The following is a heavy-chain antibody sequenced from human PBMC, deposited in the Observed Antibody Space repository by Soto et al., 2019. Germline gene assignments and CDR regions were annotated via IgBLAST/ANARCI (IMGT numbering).Heavy chain of an antibody. J-gene: IGHJ6*02. CDR2: IIPIFGTA. CDR1: GGTFSSYA. V-gene: IGHV1-69*06. D-gene: IGHD2-15*01. Sequence: SVKVSCKASGGTFSSYAISWVRQSPGQGLEWMGGIIPIFGTANYAQKFQGRVTITADKSTSTAYMELSSLRSEDTAVYYCARGRGHIVVVVAATLYYYGMDVWGQGTTVTVSS. CDR3: ARGRGHIVVVVAATLYYYGMDV.